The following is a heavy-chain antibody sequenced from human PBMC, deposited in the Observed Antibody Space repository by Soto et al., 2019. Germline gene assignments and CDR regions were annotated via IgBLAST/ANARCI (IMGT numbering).Heavy chain of an antibody. J-gene: IGHJ6*02. CDR3: AKGSHPGPEQDHYYSMYV. D-gene: IGHD3-16*02. CDR2: IIGSGRST. CDR1: GFTFSAYA. Sequence: GGSLRLSCAASGFTFSAYAMSWVRQAPGKGLECVSTIIGSGRSTYYADSVKGRFTISRDNSKNTLDLQMNSLRAEDTAVYYCAKGSHPGPEQDHYYSMYVWGQGTTVTVSS. V-gene: IGHV3-23*01.